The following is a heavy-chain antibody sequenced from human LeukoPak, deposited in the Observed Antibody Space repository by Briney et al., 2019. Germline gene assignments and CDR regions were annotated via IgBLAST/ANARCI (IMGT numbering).Heavy chain of an antibody. CDR2: IKNDGSEK. V-gene: IGHV3-7*01. Sequence: PGVSLRRSFEDSQLRFSCYWRTWIRQAPGKGLEWVAHIKNDGSEKYYVDSVKGRFTISRDNAKNSLYLQMSSLRAEDTAVYYCARDYPEALDIWGQGTMVTVAS. J-gene: IGHJ3*02. CDR1: QLRFSCYW. CDR3: ARDYPEALDI.